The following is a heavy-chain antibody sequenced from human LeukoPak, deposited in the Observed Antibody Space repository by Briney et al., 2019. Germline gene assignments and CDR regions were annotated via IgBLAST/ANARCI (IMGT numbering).Heavy chain of an antibody. Sequence: ASVKVSCKASGYNFISYYMHWVRQAPGQGLEWMGIINPSGGSTSYAQKFQDRVTMTRDTSTSTVYMGLSSLKSEDTAVYYCAREDVVLVDAVRYCYYGMDVWGQGTTVTVSS. CDR3: AREDVVLVDAVRYCYYGMDV. CDR1: GYNFISYY. D-gene: IGHD2-8*01. CDR2: INPSGGST. V-gene: IGHV1-46*01. J-gene: IGHJ6*02.